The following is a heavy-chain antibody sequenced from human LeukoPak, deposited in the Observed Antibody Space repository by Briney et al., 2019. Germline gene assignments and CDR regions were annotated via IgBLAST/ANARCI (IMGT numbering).Heavy chain of an antibody. CDR3: ATSESQTKFDY. CDR2: IFPGDSDT. D-gene: IGHD1/OR15-1a*01. Sequence: LGESLKISCKGSGYSFTTYWIGWVRQMPGKGLEWMGLIFPGDSDTIYNPSFRGQVTISADKSITTAYLQWSSLKASDTAMYYCATSESQTKFDYWGQGTLVTASS. CDR1: GYSFTTYW. V-gene: IGHV5-51*01. J-gene: IGHJ4*02.